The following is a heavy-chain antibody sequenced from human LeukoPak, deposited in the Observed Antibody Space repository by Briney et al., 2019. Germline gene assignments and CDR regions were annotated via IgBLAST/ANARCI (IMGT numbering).Heavy chain of an antibody. CDR3: AKAMTIAAPHPSGLDY. J-gene: IGHJ4*02. CDR1: GFTFDDYA. Sequence: GRSLRLSCAASGFTFDDYAMHWVRQAPGKGLEWVSGISWNSGSIGYADSVKGRFTISRDNAKNSLYLQMNSLRAEDTALYYCAKAMTIAAPHPSGLDYWGQGTLVTVSS. D-gene: IGHD4/OR15-4a*01. CDR2: ISWNSGSI. V-gene: IGHV3-9*01.